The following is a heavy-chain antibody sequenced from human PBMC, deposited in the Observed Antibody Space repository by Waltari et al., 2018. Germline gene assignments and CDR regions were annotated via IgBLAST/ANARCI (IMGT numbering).Heavy chain of an antibody. D-gene: IGHD1-26*01. CDR1: ALSVSSYD. CDR2: VTSDDKT. J-gene: IGHJ4*02. V-gene: IGHV3-53*01. Sequence: EVQLVESGGGLIQPGGSLRLSFAASALSVSSYDITWVRQAPGKGLKWHSIVTSDDKTYYADSVKGRFTISRDNSKNTLYLEMSSLTAEDTAVYYCARDKGVEPTTRFDYWGQGTLVTVSS. CDR3: ARDKGVEPTTRFDY.